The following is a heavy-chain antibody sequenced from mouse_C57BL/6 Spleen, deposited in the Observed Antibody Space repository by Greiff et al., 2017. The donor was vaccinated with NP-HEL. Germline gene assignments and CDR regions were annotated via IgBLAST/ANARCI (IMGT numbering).Heavy chain of an antibody. D-gene: IGHD1-1*01. J-gene: IGHJ2*01. CDR3: AREDITTVA. V-gene: IGHV1-82*01. Sequence: QVQLQQSGPELVKPGASVKISCTASGYAFSSSWMNWVKQRPGKGLEWIGRIYPGDGDTNYNGKFKGKATLTADKSSSTAYMQLSSLTSEESAVYFCAREDITTVAWGQGTTLTVSS. CDR2: IYPGDGDT. CDR1: GYAFSSSW.